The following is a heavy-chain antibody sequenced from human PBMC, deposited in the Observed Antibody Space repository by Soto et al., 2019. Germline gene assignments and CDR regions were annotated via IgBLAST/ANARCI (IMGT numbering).Heavy chain of an antibody. Sequence: QVHLQESGPGLLKPSQTLSLTCTVSGDSISSAGSSWNWIRQLPGKGLEWIGYISLSGGTSYNPSLKSRVTISADRSENQFSLNLNSVTAADTAVYYCARVYDRSSYYYFFDFWGQGTLVTVSS. CDR2: ISLSGGT. CDR3: ARVYDRSSYYYFFDF. V-gene: IGHV4-31*03. CDR1: GDSISSAGSS. J-gene: IGHJ4*02. D-gene: IGHD3-22*01.